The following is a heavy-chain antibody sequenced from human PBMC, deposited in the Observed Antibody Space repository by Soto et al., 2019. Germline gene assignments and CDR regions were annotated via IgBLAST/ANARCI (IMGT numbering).Heavy chain of an antibody. CDR1: GYTFTSYG. J-gene: IGHJ4*02. CDR2: ISAHNGNT. Sequence: QVHLVQSGAEVKKPGASVKVSCKGSGYTFTSYGITWVRQARGQGLAWMGWISAHNGNTDYAHKLQGRGTVTRDTSTSTAYMGMRSLRADDTAVYYCERGRDGDYWGQGALVTVSS. V-gene: IGHV1-18*01. CDR3: ERGRDGDY. D-gene: IGHD6-6*01.